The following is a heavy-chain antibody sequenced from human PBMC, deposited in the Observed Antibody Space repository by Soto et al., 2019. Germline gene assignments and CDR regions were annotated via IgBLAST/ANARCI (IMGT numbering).Heavy chain of an antibody. CDR3: ARDLRHSRLPGLDV. CDR2: INSGGSVA. CDR1: RFSFSYYE. J-gene: IGHJ6*02. D-gene: IGHD2-15*01. Sequence: LRLSCSASRFSFSYYEMIWVRQAPGEGLEGVSYINSGGSVASYADSAKGRFTISRDNAKNTLYLQMNGLRSEDTAVYYCARDLRHSRLPGLDVWGQGTTVTVSS. V-gene: IGHV3-48*03.